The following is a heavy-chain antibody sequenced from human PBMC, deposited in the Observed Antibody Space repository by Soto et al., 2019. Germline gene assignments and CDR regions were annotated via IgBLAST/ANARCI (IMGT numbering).Heavy chain of an antibody. J-gene: IGHJ4*02. CDR3: ARDRSSGWTTFDY. D-gene: IGHD6-19*01. V-gene: IGHV1-2*02. CDR1: GYTFTGYY. Sequence: AAVKVSCKASGYTFTGYYMHGVRQAPGQGLGWMGWINPNNGNTKYAQKFQGRVTITRDTSVSTAYMELSSLRSEDTAVYYCARDRSSGWTTFDYWGQGTLVTVSS. CDR2: INPNNGNT.